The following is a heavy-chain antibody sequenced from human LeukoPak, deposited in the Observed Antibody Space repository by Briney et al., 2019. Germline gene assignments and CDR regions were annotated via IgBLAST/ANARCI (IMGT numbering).Heavy chain of an antibody. Sequence: PSETLSLTCGVSGASFSGYYWSWIRQPPGKGREWIGEINHSGGTNYNPSLKSRVTISVDTSKKQFSLNLRSVTAEDTAVYYCATDRYYGSGSYYKFDYWGQGTLVTVSS. CDR1: GASFSGYY. D-gene: IGHD3-10*01. CDR3: ATDRYYGSGSYYKFDY. J-gene: IGHJ4*02. V-gene: IGHV4-34*01. CDR2: INHSGGT.